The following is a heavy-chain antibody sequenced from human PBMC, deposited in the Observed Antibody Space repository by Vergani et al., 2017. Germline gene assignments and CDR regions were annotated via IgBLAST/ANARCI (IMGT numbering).Heavy chain of an antibody. D-gene: IGHD3-22*01. CDR3: ARGPRYDSSGYYSPRFDY. V-gene: IGHV4-34*01. Sequence: QVQLQQWGAGLLKPSETLSLTCAVYGGSFSGYYWSWIRQPPGKGLEWLGEINHSRSTNYNPSLKSRVTISVDTAKNQFSLKLSSVTAADPAVYYCARGPRYDSSGYYSPRFDYWGQGTLVTVSS. J-gene: IGHJ4*02. CDR1: GGSFSGYY. CDR2: INHSRST.